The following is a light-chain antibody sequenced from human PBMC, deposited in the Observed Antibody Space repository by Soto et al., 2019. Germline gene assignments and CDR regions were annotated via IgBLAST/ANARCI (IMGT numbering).Light chain of an antibody. CDR3: QQRHNWPYT. CDR2: DAV. CDR1: QSVSSF. V-gene: IGKV3-11*01. J-gene: IGKJ2*01. Sequence: EIVLTQSPGTLSLSPGERATLSCRASQSVSSFLGWYQQKPGQAPRLLIYDAVKRATGIPGRFSGSASGTDFTLTISRLEPEDFAVYYCQQRHNWPYTFGQGTKLEI.